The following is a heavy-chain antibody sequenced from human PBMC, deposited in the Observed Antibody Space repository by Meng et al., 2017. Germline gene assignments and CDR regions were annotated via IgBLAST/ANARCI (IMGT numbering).Heavy chain of an antibody. CDR1: GGSISSSNW. D-gene: IGHD6-19*01. V-gene: IGHV4-4*02. CDR2: IYHSGST. CDR3: ARDRGAVAGTNFDY. J-gene: IGHJ4*02. Sequence: QVQLHESGPGLVKSSGTLSLSCAVSGGSISSSNWWSWVRQPPGKGLEWIGEIYHSGSTNYNPSLKSRVTISVDKSKNQFSLKLSSVTAADTAVYYCARDRGAVAGTNFDYWGQGTLVTVSS.